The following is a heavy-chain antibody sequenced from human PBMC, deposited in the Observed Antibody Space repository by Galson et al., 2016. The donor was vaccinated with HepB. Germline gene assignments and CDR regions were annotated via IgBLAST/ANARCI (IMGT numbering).Heavy chain of an antibody. CDR3: TRGGYSSSWFDNINAFDV. CDR2: IRSKTYGGTT. CDR1: GFTFGDYP. D-gene: IGHD6-13*01. Sequence: SLRLSCAGSGFTFGDYPMSWVRQAPGKGLEWVAFIRSKTYGGTTEYAASVKGRFTISRDDSKSIAYLQMNSLKTEDTAVYHCTRGGYSSSWFDNINAFDVWGQGTTVTVS. V-gene: IGHV3-49*04. J-gene: IGHJ3*01.